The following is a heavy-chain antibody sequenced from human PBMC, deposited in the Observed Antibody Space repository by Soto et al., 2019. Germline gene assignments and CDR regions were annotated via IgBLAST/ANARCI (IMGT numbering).Heavy chain of an antibody. J-gene: IGHJ4*02. D-gene: IGHD3-9*01. Sequence: QVQLLQSGGGAVQPGTSLTLSCAATGFTFANYPMHWVRQGPDKGLEWLALISEDGSSQYFADSVKGRFTVTRDNSKNTLYLHLNGLRREDAAVYHCARGRNATYYDIWGQGSLGSV. CDR3: ARGRNATYYDI. CDR1: GFTFANYP. V-gene: IGHV3-30-3*01. CDR2: ISEDGSSQ.